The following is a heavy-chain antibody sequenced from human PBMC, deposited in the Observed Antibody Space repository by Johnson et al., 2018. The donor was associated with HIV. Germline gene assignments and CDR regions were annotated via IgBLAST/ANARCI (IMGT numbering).Heavy chain of an antibody. CDR1: GLIFRTYW. J-gene: IGHJ3*02. V-gene: IGHV3-7*05. CDR2: IKEDGSEK. Sequence: VYLVESGGGLVQPGGSLRLSCGGSGLIFRTYWMSWVRQAPGKGLEWVANIKEDGSEKYYVDSVKGRFTISRDNGKNSLSLQMNSLRVEDTAVYYCARRSGYAFDIWGQGTMVTVSS. CDR3: ARRSGYAFDI. D-gene: IGHD1-1*01.